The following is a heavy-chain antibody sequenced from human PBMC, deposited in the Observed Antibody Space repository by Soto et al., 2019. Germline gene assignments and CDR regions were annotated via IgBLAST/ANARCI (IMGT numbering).Heavy chain of an antibody. CDR1: GFTFSSYG. D-gene: IGHD2-2*02. CDR2: ISYDGSNK. Sequence: QVQLVESGGGVVQPGRSLRLSCAASGFTFSSYGMHWVRQAPGKGLEWVAVISYDGSNKYYADSVKGRFTISRDNSKNTLYLQMNSLRAEDTAVYYCAKDLGLVVVPAAIPYGMDVWGQGTTVTVSS. V-gene: IGHV3-30*18. CDR3: AKDLGLVVVPAAIPYGMDV. J-gene: IGHJ6*02.